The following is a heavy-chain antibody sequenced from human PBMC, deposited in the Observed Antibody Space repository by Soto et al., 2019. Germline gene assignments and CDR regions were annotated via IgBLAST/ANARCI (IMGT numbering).Heavy chain of an antibody. CDR3: ARVPLNYCSGGSGYRYYYYYMDV. J-gene: IGHJ6*03. Sequence: PSQTVSLTCAISGDSFSSNSGAWNWIRPSPSRGLEWLGRTYYRSRWYNDYAVSVRSRITVNADTYKNQFSLHLNSVTPEDTAVYYCARVPLNYCSGGSGYRYYYYYMDVWGKGTTVTVSS. CDR1: GDSFSSNSGA. V-gene: IGHV6-1*01. D-gene: IGHD2-15*01. CDR2: TYYRSRWYN.